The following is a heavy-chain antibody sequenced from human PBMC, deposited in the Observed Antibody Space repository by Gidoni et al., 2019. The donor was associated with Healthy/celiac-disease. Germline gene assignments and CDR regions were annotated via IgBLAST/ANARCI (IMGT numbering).Heavy chain of an antibody. Sequence: EVQLVESGGGLVEPGGSLRLSCAASRFPFSSYARSWVRRAPGKGLECFSAISGSGVSTYYADSVKGRFTISRDNSKNTLYLQMNSLRAEDTAVYYCAKDPQRGDSYGYFDYWGQGTLVTVSS. V-gene: IGHV3-23*04. CDR2: ISGSGVST. CDR3: AKDPQRGDSYGYFDY. CDR1: RFPFSSYA. J-gene: IGHJ4*02. D-gene: IGHD5-18*01.